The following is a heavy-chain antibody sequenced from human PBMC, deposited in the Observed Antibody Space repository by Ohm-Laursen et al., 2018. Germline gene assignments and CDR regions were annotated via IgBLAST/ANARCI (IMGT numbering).Heavy chain of an antibody. CDR3: ARDNPPYYYDN. Sequence: SLRLSCAASGFTFSNYGMHWVRQAPGKGLEWVAAIWHDGTNKYHADSVKGRFTISRDNSKNTLYLQMNSLRAEDTAVYYCARDNPPYYYDNWGQGTLVTVSS. D-gene: IGHD3-22*01. CDR1: GFTFSNYG. CDR2: IWHDGTNK. J-gene: IGHJ4*02. V-gene: IGHV3-33*01.